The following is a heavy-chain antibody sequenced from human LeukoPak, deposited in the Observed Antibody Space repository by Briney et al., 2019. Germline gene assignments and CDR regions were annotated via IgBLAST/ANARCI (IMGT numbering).Heavy chain of an antibody. V-gene: IGHV4-34*01. CDR3: ARHVVVPAATDLIDY. Sequence: SETLSLTRAVYGGSFSGYYWSWIRQPPGKGLEWIGEINHSGSTNYNPSLKSRVTISVDTSKNQFSLKLSSVTAADTAVYYCARHVVVPAATDLIDYWGQGTLVTVSS. CDR1: GGSFSGYY. J-gene: IGHJ4*02. D-gene: IGHD2-2*01. CDR2: INHSGST.